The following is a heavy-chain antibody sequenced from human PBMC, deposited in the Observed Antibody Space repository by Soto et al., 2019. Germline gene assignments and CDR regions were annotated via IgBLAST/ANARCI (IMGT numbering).Heavy chain of an antibody. CDR3: ARQVLGSDYYGMDV. CDR2: LHYSGST. J-gene: IGHJ6*02. D-gene: IGHD3-10*01. Sequence: SETLSLTCTVSGGSISSSSYYWGWIRQPPGKGLEWIGSLHYSGSTYYNPSPKSRVSISVDTSKIQFSLRLSSVTAADTAVYYCARQVLGSDYYGMDVWGQGTTVTVYS. V-gene: IGHV4-39*01. CDR1: GGSISSSSYY.